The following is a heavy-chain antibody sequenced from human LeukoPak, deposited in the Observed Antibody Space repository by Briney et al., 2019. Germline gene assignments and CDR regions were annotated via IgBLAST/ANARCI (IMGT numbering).Heavy chain of an antibody. CDR2: INHSGST. CDR1: GGSFSGYY. D-gene: IGHD3-3*01. Sequence: SETLSLTCAVYGGSFSGYYWSWIRQPPGKGLEWIGEINHSGSTNYNPSPKSRVTISVDTSKNQFSLKLSSVTAADTAVYYCARARFLEWLPNPFYFDYWGQGTLVTVSS. V-gene: IGHV4-34*01. CDR3: ARARFLEWLPNPFYFDY. J-gene: IGHJ4*02.